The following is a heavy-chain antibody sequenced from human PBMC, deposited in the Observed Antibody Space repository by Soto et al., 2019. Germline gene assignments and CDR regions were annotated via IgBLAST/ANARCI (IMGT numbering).Heavy chain of an antibody. V-gene: IGHV1-3*01. CDR2: INAANGNT. J-gene: IGHJ4*02. Sequence: QVQLVQSGAEVKKPGASVKVSCKASGYTFTNNAIHWVRQAPGQRLEWMGWINAANGNTKYSQNFLGRVTITRDTSASTAYMELSSLRSEDTAVYYCARDQGLCSGGSCWGYFDYWGQGTLVTVSS. CDR1: GYTFTNNA. CDR3: ARDQGLCSGGSCWGYFDY. D-gene: IGHD2-15*01.